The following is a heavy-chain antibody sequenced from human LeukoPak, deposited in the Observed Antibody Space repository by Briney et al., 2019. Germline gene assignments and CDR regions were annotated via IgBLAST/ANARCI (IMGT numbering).Heavy chain of an antibody. D-gene: IGHD5-24*01. J-gene: IGHJ4*02. Sequence: SETLSLTCTVSGGSISSSSYYWGWIRQPPGKGLEWIGSIYYSGSTYYNPSLKSRVTISVDTSKNQFSLKLSSVTAADTAVYYCGRGRDGYRLIEYYFDYWGQGTLVTVSS. CDR3: GRGRDGYRLIEYYFDY. V-gene: IGHV4-39*07. CDR2: IYYSGST. CDR1: GGSISSSSYY.